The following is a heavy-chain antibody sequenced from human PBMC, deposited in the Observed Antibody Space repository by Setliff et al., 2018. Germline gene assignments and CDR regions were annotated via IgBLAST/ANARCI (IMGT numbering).Heavy chain of an antibody. CDR3: ARASRFGTIRYRGDYYMDV. D-gene: IGHD3-10*01. CDR1: GYTFTTYA. Sequence: RASVKVSCKASGYTFTTYAISWMRQAPGQGLEYMGWINTNTGNPSYAQGFTGRFVFSLDTSVSTAYLQISSLKAEDTAVYYYARASRFGTIRYRGDYYMDVWGRGTTVTVSS. CDR2: INTNTGNP. J-gene: IGHJ6*03. V-gene: IGHV7-4-1*02.